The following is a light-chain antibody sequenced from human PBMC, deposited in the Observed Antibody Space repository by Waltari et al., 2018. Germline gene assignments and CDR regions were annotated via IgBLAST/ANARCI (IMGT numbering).Light chain of an antibody. CDR2: RNN. Sequence: QSVLAQPPSASGTPGQRVTISCSGSTSNIGSNYVYWYQQLPGTAPKLLIYRNNGGPPGVPDRCSGAKSGTSASLAISGLRSEDEADYYCAAWDDSLSGFYVFGTGTKVTVL. V-gene: IGLV1-47*01. J-gene: IGLJ1*01. CDR3: AAWDDSLSGFYV. CDR1: TSNIGSNY.